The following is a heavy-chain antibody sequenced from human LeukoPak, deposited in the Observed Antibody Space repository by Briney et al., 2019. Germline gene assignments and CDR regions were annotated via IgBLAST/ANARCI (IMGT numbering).Heavy chain of an antibody. V-gene: IGHV1-18*01. D-gene: IGHD3-3*01. J-gene: IGHJ4*02. CDR2: ISAYNGNT. Sequence: ASVKVSCKASGYTFTSYGISWVRQAPGQGLEWMGWISAYNGNTNYAQKLQGRVAMTTDTSTSTAYMELRSLRSDDTAVYYCARFSPVTYDFWSGYPPALDYWGQGTLVTVSS. CDR3: ARFSPVTYDFWSGYPPALDY. CDR1: GYTFTSYG.